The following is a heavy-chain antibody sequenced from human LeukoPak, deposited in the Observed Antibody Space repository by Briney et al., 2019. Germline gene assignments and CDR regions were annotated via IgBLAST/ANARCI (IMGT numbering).Heavy chain of an antibody. CDR1: GGSFSGYY. CDR3: ARVTRDSFDY. D-gene: IGHD2-21*02. J-gene: IGHJ4*02. CDR2: INHSGST. V-gene: IGHV4-34*01. Sequence: SETLSLTCAVYGGSFSGYYWGWIRQPPGKGLEWIGEINHSGSTNYNPSLKSRVTISVDTSKNQFSLKLSSVTAADTAVYYCARVTRDSFDYWGQGTLVTVSS.